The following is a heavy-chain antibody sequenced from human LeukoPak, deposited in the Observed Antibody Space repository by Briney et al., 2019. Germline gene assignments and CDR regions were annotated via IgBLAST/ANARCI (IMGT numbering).Heavy chain of an antibody. CDR1: GFTFSDSA. CDR3: TRPGLAAAGTPAYYYYYMDV. J-gene: IGHJ6*03. D-gene: IGHD6-13*01. V-gene: IGHV3-73*01. Sequence: GGSLRLSCAASGFTFSDSAMHWVRQASGKGLEWVGRIRSKANSYATAYAASVKGRLDISRDDSKNTAYLQMNSLKTEDTAVYYCTRPGLAAAGTPAYYYYYMDVWGKGTTVTVSS. CDR2: IRSKANSYAT.